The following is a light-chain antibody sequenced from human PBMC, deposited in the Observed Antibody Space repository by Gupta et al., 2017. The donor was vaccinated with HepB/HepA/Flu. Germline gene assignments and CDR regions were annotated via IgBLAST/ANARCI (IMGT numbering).Light chain of an antibody. CDR2: SAS. Sequence: DIQMTQPPSSLSASVGDRVTITCRASQSISSYLNWYLQRPGQAPKLLIYSASNLQSGVPSRFSGSGSGTDFTLSIIGLQPEDFATYYCLQNYTTPVTFGGGTKVEIK. J-gene: IGKJ4*01. CDR1: QSISSY. CDR3: LQNYTTPVT. V-gene: IGKV1-39*01.